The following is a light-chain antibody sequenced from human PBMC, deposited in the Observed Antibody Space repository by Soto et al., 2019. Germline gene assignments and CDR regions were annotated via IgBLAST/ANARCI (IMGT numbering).Light chain of an antibody. J-gene: IGLJ1*01. CDR1: SSDVGGYDY. CDR3: SSHTSGSTRV. CDR2: EVT. V-gene: IGLV2-14*01. Sequence: QSVLTQPASVSGSPGQSIAISCTGTSSDVGGYDYVSWYQQQPDIAPKLMIYEVTKRPSGVSNRFSGSKSGNTASLTISGLQSEDEADYYCSSHTSGSTRVFGTGTRSPS.